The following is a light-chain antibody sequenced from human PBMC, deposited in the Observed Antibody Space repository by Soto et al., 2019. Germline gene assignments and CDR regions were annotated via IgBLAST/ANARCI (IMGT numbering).Light chain of an antibody. J-gene: IGLJ2*01. V-gene: IGLV2-14*03. CDR1: SSDVGGSNY. CDR2: DVS. CDR3: SSYTSSAPGVL. Sequence: QSVLTQPASVSGSPGQSITISCSGTSSDVGGSNYVSWYQQHPGEAPKLMIYDVSYRPSGVSNRFSGSKSANTASLTISGLQAEDEADYFCSSYTSSAPGVLFGGGTKLTVL.